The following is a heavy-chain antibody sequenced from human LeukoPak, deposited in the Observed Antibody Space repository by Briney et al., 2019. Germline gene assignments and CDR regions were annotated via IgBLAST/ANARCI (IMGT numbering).Heavy chain of an antibody. Sequence: EASVKVSCKASGYTFTSHGIGWVRQAPGQGLEWMGWIRPSTGDTDYALNLQGRVTLTTDTSTSTAYMELRSLRSDDTAVYYCARVRDYLFGYWGQGTLVTVSS. V-gene: IGHV1-18*01. D-gene: IGHD2/OR15-2a*01. CDR3: ARVRDYLFGY. CDR1: GYTFTSHG. J-gene: IGHJ4*02. CDR2: IRPSTGDT.